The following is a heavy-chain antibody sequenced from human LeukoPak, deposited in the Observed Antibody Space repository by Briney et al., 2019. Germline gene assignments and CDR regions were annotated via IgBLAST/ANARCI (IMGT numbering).Heavy chain of an antibody. Sequence: GGSLRLSYAASGFTFSKSAMSWVRQAPGMGLEWVSAVTGSGSSTFYADSVKGRFTISRDNSKNTLYLQMNSLRAEDTAVYYYTKERGRQTVVEGNWFDPWGQGTLVTVSS. V-gene: IGHV3-23*01. CDR2: VTGSGSST. J-gene: IGHJ5*02. CDR3: TKERGRQTVVEGNWFDP. CDR1: GFTFSKSA. D-gene: IGHD4-23*01.